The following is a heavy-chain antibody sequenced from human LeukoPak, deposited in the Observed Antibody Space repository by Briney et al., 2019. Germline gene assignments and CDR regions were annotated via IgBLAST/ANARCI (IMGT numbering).Heavy chain of an antibody. CDR1: GGSISSSSYY. D-gene: IGHD3-10*01. Sequence: PSETLSLTCTVSGGSISSSSYYWGWIRQPPGKGLEWIGSIYYSGSTYYNPSLKSRVTISVDTSKNQFSLKLSSVTAADTAVYYCARKSPNYYGSSHPGDYWGQGTLVTVSS. CDR3: ARKSPNYYGSSHPGDY. J-gene: IGHJ4*02. V-gene: IGHV4-39*01. CDR2: IYYSGST.